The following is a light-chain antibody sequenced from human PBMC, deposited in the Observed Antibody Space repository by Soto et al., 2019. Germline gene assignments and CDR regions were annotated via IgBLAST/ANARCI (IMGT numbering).Light chain of an antibody. CDR3: CSYVGSNNYV. CDR1: SSDVGGYNY. CDR2: EVT. J-gene: IGLJ1*01. Sequence: QSVLTQPPSASGSPGQSVAISCTGTSSDVGGYNYVSWYHQYPGKAPELIMSEVTKRPSGVPDRFSGSKSGNTAPLTGSGLQAEDDADYYCCSYVGSNNYVFGTGTKLTVL. V-gene: IGLV2-8*01.